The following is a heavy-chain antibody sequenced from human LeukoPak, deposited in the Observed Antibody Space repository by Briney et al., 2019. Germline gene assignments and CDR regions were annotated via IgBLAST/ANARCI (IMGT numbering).Heavy chain of an antibody. Sequence: GGSLRLSCAASGFTFSRHWMSWVRQAPGKGLEWVANIKQDGSEKYYVDSVKGRFTVSRDNAKNSLYLQMNSLTDEDTAVYYCATEPLDYWGQGTLVTVSS. CDR2: IKQDGSEK. J-gene: IGHJ4*02. CDR3: ATEPLDY. CDR1: GFTFSRHW. V-gene: IGHV3-7*01.